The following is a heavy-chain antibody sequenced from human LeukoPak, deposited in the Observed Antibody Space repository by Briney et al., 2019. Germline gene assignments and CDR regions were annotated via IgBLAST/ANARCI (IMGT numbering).Heavy chain of an antibody. D-gene: IGHD1-1*01. V-gene: IGHV1-18*01. CDR2: ISAYNENT. J-gene: IGHJ4*02. Sequence: ASVKVSCKASGYTFSSYGVTWVRQAPGQGLEWMGLISAYNENTNYAQKFQGRVTMTTDTSTSTAYMELWSLRSDDTAVYYCARVTYAIFTGTTNYFDYWGQGTLVTVSS. CDR1: GYTFSSYG. CDR3: ARVTYAIFTGTTNYFDY.